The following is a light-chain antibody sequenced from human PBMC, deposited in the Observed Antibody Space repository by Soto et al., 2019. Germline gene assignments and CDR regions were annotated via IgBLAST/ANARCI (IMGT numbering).Light chain of an antibody. CDR3: GSWDSSLSAYV. J-gene: IGLJ1*01. CDR2: DDN. V-gene: IGLV1-51*01. CDR1: SSNIGGNS. Sequence: QSALTQPPSVSGAPGQRVTISCSGSSSNIGGNSVSRYQQLPGTAPKLLIYDDNKRPSGIPDRFSGSKSGTSATLGITGFQTGDEADYYCGSWDSSLSAYVFGTGTKVTVL.